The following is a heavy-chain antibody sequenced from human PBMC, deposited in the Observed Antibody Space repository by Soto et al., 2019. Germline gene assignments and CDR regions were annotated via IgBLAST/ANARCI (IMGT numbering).Heavy chain of an antibody. CDR2: IWYDGSNK. J-gene: IGHJ6*02. Sequence: PGGSLRLSCAASGFTFSSYGMHWVRQAPGKGLEWVAVIWYDGSNKYYADSVKGRFTISRDNSKNTLYLQVNSLRAEDTAVYYCARDLAAAGTGDYYYYYGMDVWGQGTTVTVSS. D-gene: IGHD6-13*01. CDR3: ARDLAAAGTGDYYYYYGMDV. CDR1: GFTFSSYG. V-gene: IGHV3-33*01.